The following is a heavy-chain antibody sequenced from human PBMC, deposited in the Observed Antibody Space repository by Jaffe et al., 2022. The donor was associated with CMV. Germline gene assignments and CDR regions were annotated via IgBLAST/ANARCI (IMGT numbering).Heavy chain of an antibody. J-gene: IGHJ4*02. CDR2: IIPILGIA. V-gene: IGHV1-69*09. Sequence: QVQLVQSGAEVKKPGSSVKVSCKASGGTFSSYAISWVRQAPGQGLEWMGRIIPILGIANYAQKFQGRVTITADKSTSTAYMELSSLRSEDTAVYYCASYDSSGYYVDYWGQGTLVTVSS. CDR3: ASYDSSGYYVDY. CDR1: GGTFSSYA. D-gene: IGHD3-22*01.